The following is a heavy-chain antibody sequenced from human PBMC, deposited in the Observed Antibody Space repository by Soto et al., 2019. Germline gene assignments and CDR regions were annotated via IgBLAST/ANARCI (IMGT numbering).Heavy chain of an antibody. J-gene: IGHJ5*02. CDR2: IYYSGST. V-gene: IGHV4-59*01. CDR1: GGSISIYY. D-gene: IGHD6-6*01. Sequence: LXLTCTVSGGSISIYYWSWIRQPPRKGLEWIGYIYYSGSTNYNPSLKSRVTISVDTSKNQFSLKLSSVTAADTAVYYCARAIPRIAPSLSWFDLWGQGILVTCSS. CDR3: ARAIPRIAPSLSWFDL.